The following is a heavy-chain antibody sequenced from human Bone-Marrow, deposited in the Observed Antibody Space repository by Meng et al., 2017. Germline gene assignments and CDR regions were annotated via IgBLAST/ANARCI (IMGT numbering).Heavy chain of an antibody. V-gene: IGHV4-34*01. J-gene: IGHJ4*02. Sequence: QGQLKQWGAGLLKPSETLSLTCAVYGGSFSGYYWSWIRQPPGKGLEWIGEINHSGSTNYNPSLKSRVTISVDTSKNQFSLKLSSVTAADTAVYYCARTHRKAAAIHYWGQGTLVTVSS. CDR3: ARTHRKAAAIHY. D-gene: IGHD6-13*01. CDR2: INHSGST. CDR1: GGSFSGYY.